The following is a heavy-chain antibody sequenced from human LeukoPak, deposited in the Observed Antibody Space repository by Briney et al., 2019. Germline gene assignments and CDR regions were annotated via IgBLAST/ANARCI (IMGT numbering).Heavy chain of an antibody. J-gene: IGHJ4*02. V-gene: IGHV1-46*01. CDR2: INPSGGST. D-gene: IGHD3-22*01. CDR3: ARALFDSYDRRYFDY. CDR1: GYTFTSYY. Sequence: ASVKVSCKASGYTFTSYYMHWVRQAPGQGLEWMGIINPSGGSTSYAQKFQGRVTMTRDMSTSTVYMELSSLRSEDTAVYYCARALFDSYDRRYFDYWGQGTLVTVSS.